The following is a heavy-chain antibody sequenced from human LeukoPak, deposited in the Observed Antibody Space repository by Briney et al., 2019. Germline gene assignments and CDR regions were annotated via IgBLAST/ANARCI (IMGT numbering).Heavy chain of an antibody. CDR3: ARHYYDRSDSYSFDY. D-gene: IGHD3-22*01. V-gene: IGHV4-59*08. J-gene: IGHJ4*02. CDR1: GGSISGYY. Sequence: PSETLSLTCTVSGGSISGYYWSWIRQPPGKGLEWSGYIFSSGSTNYNPSLKSRVTISEDTSVNQVSLKLSSVTAADTAVYYCARHYYDRSDSYSFDYWGQGTLVTVSS. CDR2: IFSSGST.